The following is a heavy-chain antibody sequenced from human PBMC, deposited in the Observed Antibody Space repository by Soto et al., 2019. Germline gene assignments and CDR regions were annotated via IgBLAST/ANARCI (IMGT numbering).Heavy chain of an antibody. D-gene: IGHD1-7*01. CDR1: GFTFSSYG. CDR3: AKETLELLSPLGYGMDV. Sequence: GGSLRLSCAASGFTFSSYGMHWVRQAPGKGLEWVAVISYDGSNKYYADSVKGRFTISRDNSKNTLYLQMNSLRAEDTAVYYCAKETLELLSPLGYGMDVWGQGTTVTVSS. CDR2: ISYDGSNK. V-gene: IGHV3-30*18. J-gene: IGHJ6*02.